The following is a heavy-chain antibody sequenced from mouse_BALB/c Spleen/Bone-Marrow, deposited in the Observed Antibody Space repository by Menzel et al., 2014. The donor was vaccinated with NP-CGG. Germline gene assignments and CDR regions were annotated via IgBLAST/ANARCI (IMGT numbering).Heavy chain of an antibody. CDR1: GFSLTSYG. CDR3: ARDYDYVSWFAY. D-gene: IGHD2-4*01. CDR2: IWADGST. J-gene: IGHJ3*01. Sequence: VQLQQSGPGLVAPSQSLSITCTVSGFSLTSYGVHWVRQPPGKGLEWLGVIWADGSTNYNSALMSRLSISKDNSKSQVFLKMNSRQTDDTAMYYCARDYDYVSWFAYWGQGTLVTVSA. V-gene: IGHV2-9*02.